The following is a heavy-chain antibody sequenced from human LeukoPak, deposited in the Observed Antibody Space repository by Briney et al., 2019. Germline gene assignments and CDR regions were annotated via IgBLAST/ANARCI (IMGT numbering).Heavy chain of an antibody. D-gene: IGHD2/OR15-2a*01. CDR3: ARNAYYSADY. CDR2: VHHSGST. J-gene: IGHJ4*02. V-gene: IGHV4/OR15-8*02. Sequence: SETLSLTCVVSGYSISTGYWWSWVRQPPGKGLEWIGEVHHSGSTNYNPSLKSRVTISMDKSKNQFSLQLTSVTATDSAIYLCARNAYYSADYWGQGTLVTVSS. CDR1: GYSISTGYW.